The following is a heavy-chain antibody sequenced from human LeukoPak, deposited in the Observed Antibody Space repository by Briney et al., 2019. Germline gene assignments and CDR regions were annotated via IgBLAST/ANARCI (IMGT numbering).Heavy chain of an antibody. V-gene: IGHV4-61*02. CDR3: ARGGWFGELSDYYYYMDV. D-gene: IGHD3-10*01. Sequence: SETLSLTCAVSGGSISSGGYSWSWIRQPAGKGLEWIGRIYTSGSTNYNPSLKSRVTMSVDTSKNQFSLKLSSVTAADTAVYYCARGGWFGELSDYYYYMDVWGKGTTVTISS. CDR1: GGSISSGGYS. J-gene: IGHJ6*03. CDR2: IYTSGST.